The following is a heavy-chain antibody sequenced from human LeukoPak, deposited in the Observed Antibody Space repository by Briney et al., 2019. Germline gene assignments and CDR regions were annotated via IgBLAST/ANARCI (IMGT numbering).Heavy chain of an antibody. CDR2: ISYDGSSK. V-gene: IGHV3-30*04. J-gene: IGHJ4*02. CDR3: AKDLCSGYDPNDY. CDR1: GFTFSNYA. D-gene: IGHD5-12*01. Sequence: GGSLRLSCAASGFTFSNYAMHWVRQAPGKGLEWVAVISYDGSSKYYADSVKGRFTISRDNSKNTLYLQMNSLRAEDTAVYYCAKDLCSGYDPNDYWGQGTLVTVSS.